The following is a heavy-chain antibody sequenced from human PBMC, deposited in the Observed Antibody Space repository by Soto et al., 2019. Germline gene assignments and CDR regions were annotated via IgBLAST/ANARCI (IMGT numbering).Heavy chain of an antibody. CDR2: IWYDGSNK. D-gene: IGHD3-16*02. J-gene: IGHJ4*02. CDR3: ARAWRYYDYVWGRYRYTGDY. CDR1: GFTFSSYG. Sequence: QVQLVESGGGVVQPGRSLRLSCAASGFTFSSYGMHWVRQAPGKGLEWVAVIWYDGSNKYYADSVKGRFTISRDNSKNTLYLQMNSLRAEDTAVYYCARAWRYYDYVWGRYRYTGDYWVQGTLVTVSS. V-gene: IGHV3-33*01.